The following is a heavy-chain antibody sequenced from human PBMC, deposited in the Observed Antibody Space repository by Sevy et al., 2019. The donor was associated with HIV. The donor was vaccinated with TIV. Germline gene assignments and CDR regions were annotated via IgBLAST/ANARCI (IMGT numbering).Heavy chain of an antibody. CDR1: GFTFSSYG. CDR3: AKDRIVVVPAAIHGPNFDY. V-gene: IGHV3-30*18. Sequence: GGSLRLSCAASGFTFSSYGMHWVLQAPGKGLEWVAVISYDGSNKYYADSVKGRFTISRDNSKNTLYLQMNSLRAEDTAVYYCAKDRIVVVPAAIHGPNFDYWGQGTLVTVSS. CDR2: ISYDGSNK. J-gene: IGHJ4*02. D-gene: IGHD2-2*01.